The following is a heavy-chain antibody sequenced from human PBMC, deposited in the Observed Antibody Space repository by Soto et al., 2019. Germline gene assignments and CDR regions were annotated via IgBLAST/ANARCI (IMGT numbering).Heavy chain of an antibody. CDR3: VRDQKYFRVNGNWFDS. CDR1: GYTSAHFG. D-gene: IGHD2-2*01. J-gene: IGHJ5*01. CDR2: VSGNNGAS. Sequence: ASVKVSCKASGYTSAHFGISWVRQAPGQGLEWMGWVSGNNGASNPAPKVQGRITMTLDTSTGVSYMALRSLRSDDTAIYYCVRDQKYFRVNGNWFDSWGQGTLVTVS. V-gene: IGHV1-18*04.